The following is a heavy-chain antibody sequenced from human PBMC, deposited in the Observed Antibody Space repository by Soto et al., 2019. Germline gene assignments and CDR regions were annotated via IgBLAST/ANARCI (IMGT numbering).Heavy chain of an antibody. J-gene: IGHJ4*02. D-gene: IGHD1-20*01. CDR1: GFTFSSYA. Sequence: EVQLLESGGGLVQPGGSLRLSCAASGFTFSSYAMSWVRQAPGKGLEWVSAISGSGGSTYYADSVKGRFTISRDNSKNTLYLQMNSLRAEDTAVYYCAKDGILRGNWNDGFDYWGQGTLVTVSS. CDR2: ISGSGGST. CDR3: AKDGILRGNWNDGFDY. V-gene: IGHV3-23*01.